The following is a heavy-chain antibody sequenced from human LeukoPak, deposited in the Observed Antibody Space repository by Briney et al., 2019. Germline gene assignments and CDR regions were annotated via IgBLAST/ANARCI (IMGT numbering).Heavy chain of an antibody. D-gene: IGHD6-13*01. Sequence: GESLKISCKGSGYSFSDHWIGWVRQMPGKGLEWMGIIYPGDSDTRYSPSFQGQVTISADKSISTAYLQWSSLKASDTAMYYCARHRIAAAGTRYFDYWGQGTLVTVSS. CDR1: GYSFSDHW. V-gene: IGHV5-51*01. CDR3: ARHRIAAAGTRYFDY. J-gene: IGHJ4*02. CDR2: IYPGDSDT.